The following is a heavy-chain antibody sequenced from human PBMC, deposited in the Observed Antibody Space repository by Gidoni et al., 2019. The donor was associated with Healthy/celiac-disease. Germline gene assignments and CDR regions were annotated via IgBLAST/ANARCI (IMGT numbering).Heavy chain of an antibody. CDR3: TTDPYPTLTGI. J-gene: IGHJ4*02. D-gene: IGHD7-27*01. CDR1: GFTCSNDW. CDR2: MKSKTDGGTT. Sequence: EVQLVESGGGLVKPGGSLRLSCADSGFTCSNDWMRWVRQAPGKVLEWVGRMKSKTDGGTTDYAAPVKGSFTISRDDSKNTLYLQMTSLKTEDTAVYYCTTDPYPTLTGIWGQGTLVTVSS. V-gene: IGHV3-15*01.